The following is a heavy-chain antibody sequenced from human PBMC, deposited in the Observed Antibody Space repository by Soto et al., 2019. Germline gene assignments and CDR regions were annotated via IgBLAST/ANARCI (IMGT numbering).Heavy chain of an antibody. D-gene: IGHD2-2*01. CDR1: GGSISSGGYY. J-gene: IGHJ6*02. CDR3: ARSEIVVVPAAMNYYYYGMDV. V-gene: IGHV4-31*03. CDR2: IYYSGST. Sequence: SETPSLTCTVSGGSISSGGYYWSWIRQHPGKGLEWIGYIYYSGSTYYNPSLKSRVTISVDTSKNQFSLKLSSVTAADTAVYYCARSEIVVVPAAMNYYYYGMDVWGQGTTVTVSS.